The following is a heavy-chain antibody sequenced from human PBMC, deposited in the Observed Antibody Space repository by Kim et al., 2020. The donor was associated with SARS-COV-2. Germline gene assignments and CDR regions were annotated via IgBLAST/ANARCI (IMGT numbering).Heavy chain of an antibody. D-gene: IGHD3-3*01. CDR2: IWYDGSNK. V-gene: IGHV3-33*01. CDR3: ARDFMVGGVVTTDY. Sequence: GGPLRLSCAASGFTFSSYGMHWVRQAPGKGLEWVAVIWYDGSNKYYADSVKGRFTISRDNSKNTLYLQMNSLRAEDTAVYYCARDFMVGGVVTTDYWGQGTLVTVSS. J-gene: IGHJ4*02. CDR1: GFTFSSYG.